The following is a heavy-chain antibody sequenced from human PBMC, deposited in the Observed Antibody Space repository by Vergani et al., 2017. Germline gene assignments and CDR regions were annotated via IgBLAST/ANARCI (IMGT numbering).Heavy chain of an antibody. CDR1: GYTFTAYG. CDR2: ITAYNGDP. CDR3: GRDFAGECNSDRCYTGGL. V-gene: IGHV1-18*01. Sequence: QVQLVQSGAEMKKPGASVKVSCKASGYTFTAYGISWVRQAPGQGLEWLGWITAYNGDPKYTRKLQDRITLTTDPSTATVYLELRSLRSDDTAVYYCGRDFAGECNSDRCYTGGLWGQGTLVTVSS. J-gene: IGHJ4*02. D-gene: IGHD2/OR15-2a*01.